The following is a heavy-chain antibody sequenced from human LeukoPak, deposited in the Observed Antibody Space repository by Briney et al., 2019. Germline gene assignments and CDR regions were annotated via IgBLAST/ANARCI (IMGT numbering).Heavy chain of an antibody. V-gene: IGHV4-61*02. D-gene: IGHD5-12*01. CDR3: ARDGGYKRLDP. Sequence: SETLSLTCTVSGGSINSVDYYWSWIRQPAGKGLEWIGRMYNGVTTNYNPSIYYNPSLKSRVTISVDTSKNQFSLNLTSVTAADTAVYYCARDGGYKRLDPWGQGTLVTVSS. J-gene: IGHJ5*02. CDR1: GGSINSVDYY. CDR2: MYNGVTT.